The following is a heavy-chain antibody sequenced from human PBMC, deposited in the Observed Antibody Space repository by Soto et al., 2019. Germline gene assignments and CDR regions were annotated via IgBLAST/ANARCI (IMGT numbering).Heavy chain of an antibody. D-gene: IGHD6-13*01. CDR1: GFTFSSYA. V-gene: IGHV3-30-3*01. Sequence: PGGSLRLSXAASGFTFSSYAMHWVRQAPGKGLEWVAVISYDGSNKYYADSVKGRFTIPRDNSKNTLYLQMNSLRAEDTAVYYCARDRTSRPGIAAAGSDYWGQGTLVTVSS. CDR3: ARDRTSRPGIAAAGSDY. J-gene: IGHJ4*02. CDR2: ISYDGSNK.